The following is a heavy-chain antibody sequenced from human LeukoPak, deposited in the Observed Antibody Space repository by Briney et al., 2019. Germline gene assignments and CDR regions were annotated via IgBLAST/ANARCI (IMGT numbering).Heavy chain of an antibody. J-gene: IGHJ4*02. D-gene: IGHD3-22*01. CDR3: ARLRYYYDSSGYYYVYYFDY. CDR2: INHSGST. CDR1: GGSFSGYY. Sequence: PSETLSLTCAVYGGSFSGYYWSWIRQPPGKGLEWIGEINHSGSTNYNPSLKSGVTISVDTSKNHFSLKLSSVTAADTAVYYCARLRYYYDSSGYYYVYYFDYWGQGTLVTVSS. V-gene: IGHV4-34*01.